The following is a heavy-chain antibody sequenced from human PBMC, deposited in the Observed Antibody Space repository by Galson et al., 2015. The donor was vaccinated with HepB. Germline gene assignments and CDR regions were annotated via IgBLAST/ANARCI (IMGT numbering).Heavy chain of an antibody. J-gene: IGHJ6*03. CDR1: GGSFSGYY. V-gene: IGHV4-34*01. CDR3: ARGVVPAAPLYMDV. Sequence: ETLSLTCAVYGGSFSGYYWSWIRQPPGKGLEWIGEINHSGSTNYNPSLKSRVTISVDTSKNQFSLKLSSVTAADTAVYYCARGVVPAAPLYMDVWGKGTTVTVSS. D-gene: IGHD2-2*01. CDR2: INHSGST.